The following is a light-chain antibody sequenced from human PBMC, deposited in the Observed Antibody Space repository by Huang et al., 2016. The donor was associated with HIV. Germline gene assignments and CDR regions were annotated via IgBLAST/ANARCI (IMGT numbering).Light chain of an antibody. V-gene: IGKV1-NL1*01. J-gene: IGKJ1*01. Sequence: DIQMTQSPSSLSASVGDRVTIICRASQGISKSLAWYQQKPGKAPKLLLYATSKLESGVPARISGSGSGTHYTLTISTLQPEDLATYYCQQYQSVPWTFGQGTKVAI. CDR2: ATS. CDR3: QQYQSVPWT. CDR1: QGISKS.